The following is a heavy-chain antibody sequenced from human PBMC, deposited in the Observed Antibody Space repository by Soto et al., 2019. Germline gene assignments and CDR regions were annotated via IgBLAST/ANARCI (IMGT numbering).Heavy chain of an antibody. V-gene: IGHV2-5*02. Sequence: QITLKESGPTLVKPTQTLTLTCSFSGFSLSTSGVGVGWIRQPPGKALEWVALIYWDEDKRYSPSLKSRLTISKGTSKDQVVLTMTYVDPVDTATYYCAHRLLSGSYPPYHYNSMDVWGQGITVTVSS. CDR3: AHRLLSGSYPPYHYNSMDV. D-gene: IGHD1-26*01. J-gene: IGHJ6*02. CDR1: GFSLSTSGVG. CDR2: IYWDEDK.